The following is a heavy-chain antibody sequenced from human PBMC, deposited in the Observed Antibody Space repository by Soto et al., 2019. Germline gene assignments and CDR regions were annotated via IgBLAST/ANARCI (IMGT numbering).Heavy chain of an antibody. CDR2: INHRGST. D-gene: IGHD2-2*01. CDR1: GGPISDYY. V-gene: IGHV4-34*01. J-gene: IGHJ3*01. CDR3: ARVERGTSTTVVDSFDL. Sequence: QMQLQQWGARLLKPSETLSLTCAVYGGPISDYYWSWIRQAPGAGLEWIGEINHRGSTHDSPSLKSGVTLSVDTSQSQISLYLSAVTAADTAMYYCARVERGTSTTVVDSFDLWGQGTMVTVSS.